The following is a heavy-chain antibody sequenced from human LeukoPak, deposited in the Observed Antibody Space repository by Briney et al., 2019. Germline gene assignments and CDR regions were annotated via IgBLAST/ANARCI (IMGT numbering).Heavy chain of an antibody. CDR3: AKVPYSDYGSGRPPFMDV. CDR1: GFTFSNYA. Sequence: PGGSLRLSCAASGFTFSNYAMSWVRQAPGKGLEWVSTINDSGGSTYYADSVKGRFTISRDNSKNTLYLQMSSPRDEDTAIHYCAKVPYSDYGSGRPPFMDVWGQGTTVAVSS. D-gene: IGHD3-10*01. CDR2: INDSGGST. J-gene: IGHJ6*02. V-gene: IGHV3-23*01.